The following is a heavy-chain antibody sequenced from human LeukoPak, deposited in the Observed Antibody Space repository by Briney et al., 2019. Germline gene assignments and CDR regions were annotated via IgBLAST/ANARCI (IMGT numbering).Heavy chain of an antibody. D-gene: IGHD6-19*01. CDR3: AKDPPSSSGWCGYFDY. Sequence: PGGSLRLSCAASGFTFSSYGMHWVRQAPGKGLEWVAFIRYDGSNKYYADSVKGRFTISRDNSKNTLYLQMNSLRAEDTAVYYCAKDPPSSSGWCGYFDYWGQGTLVTVSS. CDR1: GFTFSSYG. J-gene: IGHJ4*02. CDR2: IRYDGSNK. V-gene: IGHV3-30*02.